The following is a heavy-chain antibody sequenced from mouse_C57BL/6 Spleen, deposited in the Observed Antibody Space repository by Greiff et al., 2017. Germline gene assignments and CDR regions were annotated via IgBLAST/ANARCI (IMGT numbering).Heavy chain of an antibody. CDR1: GYAFTNYL. D-gene: IGHD1-1*01. V-gene: IGHV1-54*01. CDR3: ARSAGSSFSWFAY. J-gene: IGHJ3*01. Sequence: VQLQQSGAELVRPGTSVKVSCKASGYAFTNYLIEWVKQRPGQGLEWIGVINPGSGGTNYNEKFKGKATLTADKSSSTAYMQLSSLTSEDSAVYFCARSAGSSFSWFAYWGQGTLVTVSA. CDR2: INPGSGGT.